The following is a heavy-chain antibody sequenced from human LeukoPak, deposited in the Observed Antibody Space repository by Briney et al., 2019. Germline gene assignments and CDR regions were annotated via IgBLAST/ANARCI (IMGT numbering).Heavy chain of an antibody. CDR3: ARTQWLREYDAFDI. J-gene: IGHJ3*02. D-gene: IGHD5-12*01. V-gene: IGHV4-34*01. CDR1: GGSFSGYY. Sequence: SETLSLTCAVYGGSFSGYYWSWIRQPPGKGLEWIGEINHSGSTNYNPSLKSRVTISVDTSKNQFSLKLSSVTAADTAVYYCARTQWLREYDAFDIWGQGTMVTVSS. CDR2: INHSGST.